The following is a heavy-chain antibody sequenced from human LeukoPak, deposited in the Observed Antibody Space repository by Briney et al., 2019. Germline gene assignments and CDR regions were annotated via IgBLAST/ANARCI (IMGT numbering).Heavy chain of an antibody. CDR3: ARTYYYGSGSYSEGAFNI. CDR1: GYTFTSYY. V-gene: IGHV1-2*02. J-gene: IGHJ3*02. Sequence: ASVKVSCKASGYTFTSYYMHWVRQAPGQGLEWMGIINPKSGDTHYAQKFQGRVTMTRDTSISTAYMELSRLRSDETAVYYCARTYYYGSGSYSEGAFNIWGQGTMVTVSS. D-gene: IGHD3-10*01. CDR2: INPKSGDT.